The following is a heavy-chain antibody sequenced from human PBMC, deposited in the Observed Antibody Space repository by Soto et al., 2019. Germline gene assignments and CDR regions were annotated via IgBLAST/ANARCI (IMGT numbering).Heavy chain of an antibody. CDR2: IKQDGSEK. CDR3: AREATNDYGDYEDYYYYYMDV. CDR1: XFTFSSYW. D-gene: IGHD4-17*01. Sequence: PGGSLRLSCAASXFTFSSYWMSWVRQAPGKGLEWVANIKQDGSEKYYVDSVKGRFTISRDNAKNSLYLQMNSLRAEDTAVYYCAREATNDYGDYEDYYYYYMDVWGKGTTVTVSS. V-gene: IGHV3-7*01. J-gene: IGHJ6*03.